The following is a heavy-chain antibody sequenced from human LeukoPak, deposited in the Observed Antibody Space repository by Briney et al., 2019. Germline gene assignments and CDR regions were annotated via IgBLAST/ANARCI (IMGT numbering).Heavy chain of an antibody. CDR3: AKLFEMYNFNSFSHSRAFDI. CDR2: ISGSGSST. CDR1: GFTFSSYA. Sequence: PAGTLRFSCAASGFTFSSYAMLWVRQAPGKGLEWVSAISGSGSSTYYAYYVKGRFTISRDNTKNKLYLHMNSVRAEDAAVCYCAKLFEMYNFNSFSHSRAFDIWGQGTMVTVSS. D-gene: IGHD1-20*01. J-gene: IGHJ3*02. V-gene: IGHV3-23*01.